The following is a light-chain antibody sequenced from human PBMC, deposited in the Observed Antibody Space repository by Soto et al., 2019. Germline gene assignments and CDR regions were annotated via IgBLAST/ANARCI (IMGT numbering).Light chain of an antibody. V-gene: IGLV2-8*01. Sequence: QSALTQPPSASGSPGQSVTISCTGTKSDIGVYDFVSWYQHHPGKAPRLIIYEVVQRPSGVPDRFSGSKSGNTASLTVSGLQAADEADYFCKSYDGSNTHVFGSGTKVTV. CDR1: KSDIGVYDF. CDR2: EVV. J-gene: IGLJ1*01. CDR3: KSYDGSNTHV.